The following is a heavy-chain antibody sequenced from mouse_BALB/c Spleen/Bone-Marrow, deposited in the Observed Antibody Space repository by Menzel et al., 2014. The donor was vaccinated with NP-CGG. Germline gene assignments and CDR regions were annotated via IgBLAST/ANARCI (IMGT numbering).Heavy chain of an antibody. CDR1: GFDFSRYW. D-gene: IGHD1-2*01. CDR2: INPDSSTI. V-gene: IGHV4-1*02. J-gene: IGHJ2*01. Sequence: EVQLVESGGGLVQPGGSLKLSCAASGFDFSRYWMSWVRQAPGKGLEWIGGINPDSSTINYTPSLKDKFIISRDNAKNTLYLQMRKVRSEDTALYYCARQGYYGYSDYWGQGTTLTVSS. CDR3: ARQGYYGYSDY.